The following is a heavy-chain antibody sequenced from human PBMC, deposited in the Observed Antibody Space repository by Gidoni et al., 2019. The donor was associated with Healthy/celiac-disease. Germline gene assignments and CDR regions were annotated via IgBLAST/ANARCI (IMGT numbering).Heavy chain of an antibody. D-gene: IGHD3-10*01. CDR2: IYYSGST. V-gene: IGHV4-59*01. Sequence: QVQLQESGPGLVKPSETLSLTCTVSGGSISSYYWSWIRQPPGKGLEWIGYIYYSGSTNYNPSLKSRVTISVDTSKNQFSLKLSSVTAADTAVYYCAVWFGELSWGQGTLVTVSS. J-gene: IGHJ5*02. CDR3: AVWFGELS. CDR1: GGSISSYY.